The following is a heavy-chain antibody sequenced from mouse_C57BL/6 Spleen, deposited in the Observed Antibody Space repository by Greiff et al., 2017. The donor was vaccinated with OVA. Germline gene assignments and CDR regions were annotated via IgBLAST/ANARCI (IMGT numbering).Heavy chain of an antibody. D-gene: IGHD2-5*01. J-gene: IGHJ3*01. CDR1: GFSLTSYG. Sequence: VKLQESGPGLVQPSQSLSITCTVSGFSLTSYGVHWVRQPPGKGLEWLGVIWSGGSTDYNAAFISRLSISKDNSKSQVFFKMNSLQADDTAIYYCAKNLYYSNYSFAYWGQGTLVTVSA. V-gene: IGHV2-4*01. CDR3: AKNLYYSNYSFAY. CDR2: IWSGGST.